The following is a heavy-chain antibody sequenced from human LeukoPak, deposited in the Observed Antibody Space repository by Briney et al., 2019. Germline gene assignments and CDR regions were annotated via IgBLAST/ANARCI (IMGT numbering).Heavy chain of an antibody. D-gene: IGHD6-13*01. CDR2: MNPNSGNT. CDR3: ARSTGYSSSWYEEDV. Sequence: ASVTVSCKASGYTFTSYDINWVRQAPGQGVEWMGWMNPNSGNTGYAQKFQGRVTMTRNTSISTAYMELSSLRSEDTAVYYCARSTGYSSSWYEEDVWGKGTTVTVSS. J-gene: IGHJ6*04. CDR1: GYTFTSYD. V-gene: IGHV1-8*01.